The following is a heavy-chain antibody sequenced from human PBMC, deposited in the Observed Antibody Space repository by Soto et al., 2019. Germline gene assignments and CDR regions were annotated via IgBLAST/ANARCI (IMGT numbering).Heavy chain of an antibody. J-gene: IGHJ4*02. V-gene: IGHV2-5*02. CDR2: IYWDDDK. D-gene: IGHD6-6*01. Sequence: SGPTLVNPTQTLTLTCTFSGFSLSTNGVGVGWIRQPPGKALEWLALIYWDDDKRYNPSLKSRLTITMDTSKNQVVLTMTNMDPVDTATYYCAHRIAAPGYFDYWSQGTLVTVSS. CDR3: AHRIAAPGYFDY. CDR1: GFSLSTNGVG.